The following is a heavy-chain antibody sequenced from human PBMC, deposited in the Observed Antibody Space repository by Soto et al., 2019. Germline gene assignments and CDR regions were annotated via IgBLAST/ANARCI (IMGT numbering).Heavy chain of an antibody. D-gene: IGHD5-12*01. CDR1: GYTFTGYY. Sequence: ASVKVSCKASGYTFTGYYMHWVRQAPGQGLEWMGWINPNSGGTNYAQKFQGRVTMTRDTSISTAYMELIRLRSDDTAVYYCARETEMATTSDYYYGMDVWGQGTKVTVSS. J-gene: IGHJ6*02. CDR2: INPNSGGT. V-gene: IGHV1-2*02. CDR3: ARETEMATTSDYYYGMDV.